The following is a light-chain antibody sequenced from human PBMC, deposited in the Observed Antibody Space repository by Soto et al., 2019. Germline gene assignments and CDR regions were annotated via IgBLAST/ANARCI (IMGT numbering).Light chain of an antibody. CDR1: SSNIGAGYD. CDR3: QSYDSSLSHWL. J-gene: IGLJ3*02. Sequence: QSVLTQPPSVSGAPGQRVTISCSGTSSNIGAGYDVPWYQQLPGTAPKLLIYGNSNRLSGVPDRFSGSKSGTSASLAITGLQAEDEADYYCQSYDSSLSHWLFGGGTKLTVL. V-gene: IGLV1-40*01. CDR2: GNS.